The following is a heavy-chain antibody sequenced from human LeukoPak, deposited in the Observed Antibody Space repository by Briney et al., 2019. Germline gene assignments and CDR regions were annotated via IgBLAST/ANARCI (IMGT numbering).Heavy chain of an antibody. CDR2: ISNDGSNT. CDR3: ARDYYAGYKSGWYQINY. V-gene: IGHV3-30*04. D-gene: IGHD6-19*01. CDR1: GFTLSGYA. J-gene: IGHJ4*02. Sequence: GGSLRLSCAVSGFTLSGYAMHWVRQAPGKGLEWAAVISNDGSNTNYADSVKGRFTISRDKSKNTLYLQMNSLRAEDTAVYYCARDYYAGYKSGWYQINYWGQGTLVTVSS.